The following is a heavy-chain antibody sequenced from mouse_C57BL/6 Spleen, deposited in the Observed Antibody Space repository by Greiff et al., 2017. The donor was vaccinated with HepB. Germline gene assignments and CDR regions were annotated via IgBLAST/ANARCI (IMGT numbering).Heavy chain of an antibody. CDR3: ARAYYYGSSYYAMDY. CDR2: INPYTGGT. Sequence: EVQLQQSGPVLVKPGASVKMSCKASGYTFTDYYMNWVKQSHGKSLEWIGVINPYTGGTSYNQKFKGKATLTVDKSSSTAYLELNSLTSEDSAVYSCARAYYYGSSYYAMDYWGQRTTVTVSS. J-gene: IGHJ4*01. CDR1: GYTFTDYY. D-gene: IGHD1-1*01. V-gene: IGHV1-19*01.